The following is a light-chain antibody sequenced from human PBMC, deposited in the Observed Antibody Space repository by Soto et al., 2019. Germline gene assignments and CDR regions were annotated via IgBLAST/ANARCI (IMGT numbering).Light chain of an antibody. Sequence: AIQMTQSPSSLSASVGDRVTITCRASQGIRRDLGWYQHKPGKAPRLLIYGASSLQSGVPSRFSGSGSGTDFTLTISSLQPEDFATYYCPQDYNYPWTFGQGTKVEIK. V-gene: IGKV1-6*01. CDR2: GAS. CDR1: QGIRRD. CDR3: PQDYNYPWT. J-gene: IGKJ1*01.